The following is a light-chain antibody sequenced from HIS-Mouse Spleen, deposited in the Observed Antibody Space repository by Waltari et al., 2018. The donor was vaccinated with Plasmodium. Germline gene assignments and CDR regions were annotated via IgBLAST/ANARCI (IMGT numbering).Light chain of an antibody. CDR3: QQYGSSPYT. CDR2: GAS. J-gene: IGKJ2*01. V-gene: IGKV3-20*01. Sequence: EFVLTQSPGTMSLSPGQSATLPCRASQSVSSSYLAWYQQKPGQAPRLLIYGASSRATGIPDRFSGSGSGTDFTLTISRLEPEDFAVYYCQQYGSSPYTFGQGTKLEIK. CDR1: QSVSSSY.